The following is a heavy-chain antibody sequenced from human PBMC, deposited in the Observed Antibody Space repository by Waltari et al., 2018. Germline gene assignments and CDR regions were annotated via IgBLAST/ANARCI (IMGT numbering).Heavy chain of an antibody. Sequence: QVQLVQSGAEVKKPGASVKVSCKASGYTLTSYDINWVRQATGQGLEWMGWMNPNSGNTGYAQKFQGRVTITRNTSISTAYMELSSLRSEDTAVYYCARTRRHCSGGSCSYYFDYWGQGTLVTVSS. CDR2: MNPNSGNT. D-gene: IGHD2-15*01. J-gene: IGHJ4*02. V-gene: IGHV1-8*03. CDR1: GYTLTSYD. CDR3: ARTRRHCSGGSCSYYFDY.